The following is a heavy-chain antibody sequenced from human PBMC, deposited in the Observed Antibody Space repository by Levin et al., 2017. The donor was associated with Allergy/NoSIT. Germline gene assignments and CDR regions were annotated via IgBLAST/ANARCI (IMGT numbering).Heavy chain of an antibody. Sequence: GGSLRLSCAASEFIFSNYAMMWVRQTPGKGLEWISAIRASGVGTSYTDSVSGRFIISRDNSKNTLYLQMNNLRAEDTAVYYCARDPNGDYIGAFDFWGQGTAVTVS. J-gene: IGHJ3*01. CDR2: IRASGVGT. V-gene: IGHV3-23*01. CDR1: EFIFSNYA. CDR3: ARDPNGDYIGAFDF. D-gene: IGHD4-17*01.